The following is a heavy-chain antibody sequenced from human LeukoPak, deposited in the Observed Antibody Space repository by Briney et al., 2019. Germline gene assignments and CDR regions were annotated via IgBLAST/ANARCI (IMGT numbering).Heavy chain of an antibody. Sequence: GGSLRLSCAASGFTFNIFGMSWVRQAPGKGLEWVSSISGTSSTYYADSVKGRFTISRDNSKNTLFLQMNSLRADDTAVYHCAKGHSSSWSIFDYWGQGALVTVSS. J-gene: IGHJ4*02. D-gene: IGHD6-13*01. V-gene: IGHV3-23*01. CDR3: AKGHSSSWSIFDY. CDR2: ISGTSST. CDR1: GFTFNIFG.